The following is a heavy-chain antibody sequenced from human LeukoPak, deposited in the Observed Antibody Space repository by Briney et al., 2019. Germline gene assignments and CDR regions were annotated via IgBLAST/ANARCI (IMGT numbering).Heavy chain of an antibody. V-gene: IGHV4-59*01. CDR3: ARALRNWFDP. Sequence: ASETLSLTCTVSGVSISTYDWSWIRQPPGKGLEWIGNIYYSGSTNYNPSLKSRVTISVDTSKNQFSLHLNSMTAADTAVYYCARALRNWFDPWGQGTLVTVSS. J-gene: IGHJ5*02. CDR2: IYYSGST. CDR1: GVSISTYD. D-gene: IGHD4-17*01.